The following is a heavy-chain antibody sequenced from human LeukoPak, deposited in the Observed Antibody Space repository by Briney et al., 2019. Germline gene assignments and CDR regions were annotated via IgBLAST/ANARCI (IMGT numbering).Heavy chain of an antibody. CDR1: GFTFSSYS. V-gene: IGHV3-21*01. Sequence: GGSLRLSCAASGFTFSSYSINWVRQAPGKGLEWVSSISGSSSYIYYADSVRGRFTIPRDNAKNSLYLQMNSLRAEDTAVYYCARLEGYCSGGSCYYYYGMDVWGKGTTVTVSS. J-gene: IGHJ6*04. D-gene: IGHD2-15*01. CDR2: ISGSSSYI. CDR3: ARLEGYCSGGSCYYYYGMDV.